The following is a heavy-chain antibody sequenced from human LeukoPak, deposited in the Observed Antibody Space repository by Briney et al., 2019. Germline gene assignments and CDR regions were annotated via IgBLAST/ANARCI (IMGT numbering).Heavy chain of an antibody. CDR3: AIIVGYCSSTSCLDY. CDR1: GFTFSSYS. J-gene: IGHJ4*02. V-gene: IGHV3-48*01. D-gene: IGHD2-2*01. CDR2: ISSSSSTI. Sequence: PGGSLRLSCAASGFTFSSYSMNWVRQAPGKGLQWVSYISSSSSTIYYADSVKGRFTISRDNAKNSLYLQMNSLRAEDTAVYYCAIIVGYCSSTSCLDYWGQGTLVTVSS.